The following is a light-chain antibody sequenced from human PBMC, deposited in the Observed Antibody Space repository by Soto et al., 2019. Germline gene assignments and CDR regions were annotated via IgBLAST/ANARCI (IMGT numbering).Light chain of an antibody. J-gene: IGKJ4*01. CDR1: QSISRY. Sequence: DIQMTQSPSSLSASVGDRVTITCRASQSISRYLNWYQQKPGKAPKLLIYAASSLQSGVPSRFSGSGSGTDFNLTISSLQPEDFATYYCQQSYSTLPLTFGGGTKVEIK. CDR3: QQSYSTLPLT. CDR2: AAS. V-gene: IGKV1-39*01.